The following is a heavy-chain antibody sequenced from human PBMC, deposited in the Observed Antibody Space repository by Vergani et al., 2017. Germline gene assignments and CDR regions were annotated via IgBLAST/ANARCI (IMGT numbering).Heavy chain of an antibody. V-gene: IGHV3-9*01. CDR1: GFTFDDYA. CDR3: AKDMKPSGSYGGXFDY. J-gene: IGHJ4*02. Sequence: EVQLVESGGGLVQPGRSLRLSCAASGFTFDDYAMHWVRQAPGKGLEWVSGISWNSGSIGYADSVKGRFTISRDNAKNSLYLQMNSLRAEDTALYYCAKDMKPSGSYGGXFDYWGQGTLVTVSS. D-gene: IGHD1-26*01. CDR2: ISWNSGSI.